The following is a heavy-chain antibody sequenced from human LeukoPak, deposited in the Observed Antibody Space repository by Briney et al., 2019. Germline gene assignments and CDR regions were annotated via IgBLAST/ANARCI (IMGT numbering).Heavy chain of an antibody. CDR2: IYYSGST. Sequence: PSVTLSLTCTVSGGSISSSSYYWGWIRQPPGKGLEWIGSIYYSGSTYYNPSLKSRVTISVDTSKNQFSLKLSSVTAADTAVYYCAREFRYSSGWPRMDVWGQGTTVTVSS. CDR1: GGSISSSSYY. J-gene: IGHJ6*02. V-gene: IGHV4-39*07. CDR3: AREFRYSSGWPRMDV. D-gene: IGHD6-19*01.